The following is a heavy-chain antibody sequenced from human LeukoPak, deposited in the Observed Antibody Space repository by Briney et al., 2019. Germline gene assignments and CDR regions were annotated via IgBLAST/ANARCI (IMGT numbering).Heavy chain of an antibody. J-gene: IGHJ3*02. D-gene: IGHD3-3*01. CDR3: ARTRITIFGVVIPDAFDI. Sequence: PSGTLSLTCAVSGGSISTSNWWSWVRQPPGKGLEWIGEIYHSGSTNYNPSLKSRVTISIDKSKNQFSLKLTSVTAADTAVYYCARTRITIFGVVIPDAFDIWGQGTMVTVSS. V-gene: IGHV4-4*02. CDR2: IYHSGST. CDR1: GGSISTSNW.